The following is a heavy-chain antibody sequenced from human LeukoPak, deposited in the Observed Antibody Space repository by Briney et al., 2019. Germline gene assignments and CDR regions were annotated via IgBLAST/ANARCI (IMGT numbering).Heavy chain of an antibody. CDR3: ARDVQIDY. D-gene: IGHD1-1*01. CDR1: GFTFSSYT. V-gene: IGHV3-21*01. Sequence: GGSLRLSCAASGFTFSSYTMNWVRQAPGKGLEWVSSIRSGGSYVYYADSVKGRFTISRDNAENSLYLQMNSLRAEDTAVYYCARDVQIDYWGPGTLVTVSS. CDR2: IRSGGSYV. J-gene: IGHJ4*02.